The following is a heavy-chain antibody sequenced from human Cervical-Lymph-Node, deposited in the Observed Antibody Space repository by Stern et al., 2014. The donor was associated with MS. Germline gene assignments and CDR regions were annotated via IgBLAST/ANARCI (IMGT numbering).Heavy chain of an antibody. V-gene: IGHV4-61*02. CDR1: GGSISSGSYY. J-gene: IGHJ4*02. CDR3: TRDLGTTNDY. CDR2: IYTSGST. Sequence: QLQLQESGPGLVKPSQTLSLTCTVSGGSISSGSYYWSWIRQPAGKGLEWIGRIYTSGSTNYNPSPKSRVTLSLDTSKNQFSPKLSSVTAADTAVYYCTRDLGTTNDYWGQGTLLTVSS. D-gene: IGHD4-17*01.